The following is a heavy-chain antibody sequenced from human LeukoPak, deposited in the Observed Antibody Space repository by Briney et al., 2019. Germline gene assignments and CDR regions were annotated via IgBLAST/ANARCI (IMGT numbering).Heavy chain of an antibody. J-gene: IGHJ3*02. CDR2: INPSGGST. D-gene: IGHD7-27*01. CDR1: GYIFTSYY. CDR3: AIPGLLGSYAFDI. Sequence: GASVKVSCKASGYIFTSYYMHWVRQAPGQGLEWMGIINPSGGSTSYAQKFQGRVTMTRDMSTSTVYMELSSLRSEDTAVYYCAIPGLLGSYAFDIWGQGTMVTVSS. V-gene: IGHV1-46*01.